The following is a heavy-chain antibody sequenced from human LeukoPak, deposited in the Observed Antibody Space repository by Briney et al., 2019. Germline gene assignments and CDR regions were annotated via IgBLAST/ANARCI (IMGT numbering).Heavy chain of an antibody. Sequence: GGSLRLSCAASGFTFSSYSMNWVRQAPGKGLEWVSSISSSSSYIYYADSVKGRFTISRDNAKNSLYLQMNSLRAEDTAVYYCARDPQWFGETLVPNKTDYWGQGTLVTVSS. CDR3: ARDPQWFGETLVPNKTDY. CDR1: GFTFSSYS. J-gene: IGHJ4*02. D-gene: IGHD3-10*01. CDR2: ISSSSSYI. V-gene: IGHV3-21*01.